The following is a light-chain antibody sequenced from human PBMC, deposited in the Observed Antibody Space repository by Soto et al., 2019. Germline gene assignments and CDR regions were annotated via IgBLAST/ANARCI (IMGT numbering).Light chain of an antibody. CDR3: SSYASSTSYV. CDR1: RSEVGGYNY. Sequence: QSVLTQPASVSGSPGQSISLSCTGTRSEVGGYNYASWYQQHPGKAPKLMIYEVSNRPSGVSNRFSGSKSGNTASLTISGLQAEDEADYYCSSYASSTSYVFGDGTKVTVL. V-gene: IGLV2-14*01. CDR2: EVS. J-gene: IGLJ1*01.